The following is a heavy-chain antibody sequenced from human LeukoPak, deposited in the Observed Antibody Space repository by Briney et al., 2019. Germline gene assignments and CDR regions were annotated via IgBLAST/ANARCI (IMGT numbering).Heavy chain of an antibody. Sequence: PGGSLRLSCAASGFTVSSNYMSWVRQAPGKGLEWVSVIYSGGSTYYADSVKGRFTISRDNSKNTLYLQMNSLRAEDTAVYYCARGSDLYGSGVFDYWGQGTLVTVSS. CDR2: IYSGGST. CDR3: ARGSDLYGSGVFDY. D-gene: IGHD3-10*01. V-gene: IGHV3-66*01. CDR1: GFTVSSNY. J-gene: IGHJ4*02.